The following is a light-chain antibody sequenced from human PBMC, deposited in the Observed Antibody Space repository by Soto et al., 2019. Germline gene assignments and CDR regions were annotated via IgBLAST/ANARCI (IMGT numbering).Light chain of an antibody. CDR2: WAS. CDR3: QQYYSTPRT. Sequence: DIVMTQSPDSLAVSLGERATMNCKCSRSVLYSSNNKNYLAWYQQRPGQPPNLLIYWASTRESGVPDRFSGSGPGTDFTLTISSLQAEDVAVYYCQQYYSTPRTFGQGTKV. V-gene: IGKV4-1*01. J-gene: IGKJ1*01. CDR1: RSVLYSSNNKNY.